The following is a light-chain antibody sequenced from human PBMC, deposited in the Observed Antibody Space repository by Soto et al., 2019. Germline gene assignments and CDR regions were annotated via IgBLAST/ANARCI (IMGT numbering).Light chain of an antibody. Sequence: QSALTQPPSASGSPGQSVTISCTGTSSDVGAYKYDSWYQQYPGKAPKLMIYEVSKRPSGVPDRFSGSKSGNTASLTVSGLQAEDEDDYYCTSYVGSDIWVFGGGTQLTVL. CDR3: TSYVGSDIWV. V-gene: IGLV2-8*01. CDR2: EVS. CDR1: SSDVGAYKY. J-gene: IGLJ3*02.